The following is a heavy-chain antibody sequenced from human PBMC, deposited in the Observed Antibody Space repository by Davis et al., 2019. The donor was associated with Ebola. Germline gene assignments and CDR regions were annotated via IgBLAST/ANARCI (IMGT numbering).Heavy chain of an antibody. V-gene: IGHV4-59*01. CDR1: GGSISSYY. J-gene: IGHJ4*02. CDR3: ARIAVGSSWYYFDY. D-gene: IGHD6-13*01. Sequence: MPSETLSLTCTVSGGSISSYYWSWIRQPPGKGLEWIGYISNSGSANYNPSLKSRVTMSMDTSKNQFSLKLTSVTAADTAVYYCARIAVGSSWYYFDYRGQGTLVPVAS. CDR2: ISNSGSA.